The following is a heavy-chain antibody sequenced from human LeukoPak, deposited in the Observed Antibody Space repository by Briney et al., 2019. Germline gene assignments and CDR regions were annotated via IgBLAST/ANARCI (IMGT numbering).Heavy chain of an antibody. D-gene: IGHD1-26*01. CDR2: ISSSSSAI. J-gene: IGHJ4*02. Sequence: PGGSLRLSCVASGFTFIDYSMNWVRRAPGKGLEWVSHISSSSSAISYADSAKGRFTISRDNAKNSLFLQMDSLRADDTAVYYCASRVGALDYWGQGTLVTVSS. V-gene: IGHV3-48*01. CDR1: GFTFIDYS. CDR3: ASRVGALDY.